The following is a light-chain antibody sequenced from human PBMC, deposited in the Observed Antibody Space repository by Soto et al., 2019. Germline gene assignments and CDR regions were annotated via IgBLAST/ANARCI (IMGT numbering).Light chain of an antibody. J-gene: IGKJ1*01. CDR2: GTS. Sequence: DIQMTQSPSSLSASVGDRVTLTCRASQSISKYLNWYQLKSGKGPKLLIYGTSTLQSGVPSRFSGSGSGTDFTLTISSLQSEDFAVYYCQQYNNWWTFGQGTKVDIK. CDR3: QQYNNWWT. CDR1: QSISKY. V-gene: IGKV1-39*01.